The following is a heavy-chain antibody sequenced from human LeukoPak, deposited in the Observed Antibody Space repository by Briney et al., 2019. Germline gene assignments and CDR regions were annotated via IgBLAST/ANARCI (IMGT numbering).Heavy chain of an antibody. CDR3: ARSESPAVAGTVGFDY. J-gene: IGHJ4*02. V-gene: IGHV4-59*12. CDR2: IYYSGST. CDR1: GASISNYY. Sequence: KPSETLSLTCTVSGASISNYYWSWIRQPPGKGLEWIGYIYYSGSTYYNPSLKSRVTISVGTSKNQFSLKLSSVTAADTAVYYCARSESPAVAGTVGFDYWGQGTLVTVSS. D-gene: IGHD6-19*01.